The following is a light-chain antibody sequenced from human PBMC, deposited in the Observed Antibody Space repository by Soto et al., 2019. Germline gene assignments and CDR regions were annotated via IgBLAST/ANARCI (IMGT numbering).Light chain of an antibody. CDR1: SSDFGSYNL. Sequence: QSALIQPPSVSGSPGQSVTISCTGTSSDFGSYNLVSWYQQHPGKAPKLMIYEGSKRPSGVSNRFSGSKSGNTASLTISGLQAEDEADYYCCSYAGSSTLVFGGGTKLTVL. V-gene: IGLV2-23*01. J-gene: IGLJ2*01. CDR2: EGS. CDR3: CSYAGSSTLV.